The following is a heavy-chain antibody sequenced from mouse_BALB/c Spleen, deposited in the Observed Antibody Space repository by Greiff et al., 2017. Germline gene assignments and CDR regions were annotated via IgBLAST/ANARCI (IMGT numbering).Heavy chain of an antibody. CDR1: GFTFSSYT. V-gene: IGHV5-6-4*01. CDR2: ISSGGSYT. J-gene: IGHJ3*01. Sequence: EVQGVESGGGLVKPGGSLKLSCAASGFTFSSYTMSWVRQTPEKRLEWVATISSGGSYTYYPDSVKGRFTISRDNAKNTLYLQMSSLKSEDTAMYYCTRKGIYYDLFAYWGQGTLVTVSA. D-gene: IGHD2-4*01. CDR3: TRKGIYYDLFAY.